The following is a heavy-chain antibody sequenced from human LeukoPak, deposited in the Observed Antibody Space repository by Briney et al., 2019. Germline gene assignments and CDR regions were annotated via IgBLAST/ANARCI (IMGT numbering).Heavy chain of an antibody. CDR2: IYYSGST. Sequence: SETLSLTCTVSGGSISSGDYYWSWIRQPPGKGLEWIGYIYYSGSTYYNPSLKSRVTISVDTSKNQFSLKLSSVTAADTAVYYCARFTMVRGVIFGFDPWGQGTLVTVSS. J-gene: IGHJ5*02. V-gene: IGHV4-30-4*08. D-gene: IGHD3-10*01. CDR3: ARFTMVRGVIFGFDP. CDR1: GGSISSGDYY.